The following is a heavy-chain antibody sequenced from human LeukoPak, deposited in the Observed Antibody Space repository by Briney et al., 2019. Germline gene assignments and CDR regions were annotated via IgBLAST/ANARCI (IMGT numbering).Heavy chain of an antibody. D-gene: IGHD5-12*01. Sequence: SETLSLTCTVSGVSISSSNSYWGWIRQPPGKGLEWIGSIYYSGNTYYNASLKSQVSISIDTSKNQFSLRLTSVTAADTAVYYCARRGYSGYVSLGWFDPWGQGTLVTVSS. V-gene: IGHV4-39*01. CDR3: ARRGYSGYVSLGWFDP. CDR1: GVSISSSNSY. CDR2: IYYSGNT. J-gene: IGHJ5*02.